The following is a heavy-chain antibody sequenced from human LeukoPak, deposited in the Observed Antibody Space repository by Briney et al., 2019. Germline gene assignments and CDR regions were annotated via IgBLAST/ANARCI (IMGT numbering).Heavy chain of an antibody. Sequence: PSDTLSLTCAVSGCSISTSNWWGWIRQPPGKGLEWIGYIYYSGSTFYDPSLKSRVTMSVDTSNNQFSLKLSSVTAVDSAVYYCARNDYESSGFDFWGQGALVTVSS. V-gene: IGHV4-28*01. CDR3: ARNDYESSGFDF. D-gene: IGHD3-22*01. J-gene: IGHJ4*02. CDR1: GCSISTSNW. CDR2: IYYSGST.